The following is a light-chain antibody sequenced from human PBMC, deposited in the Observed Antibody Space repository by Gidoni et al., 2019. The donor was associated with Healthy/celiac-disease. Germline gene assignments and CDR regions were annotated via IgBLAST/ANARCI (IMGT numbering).Light chain of an antibody. Sequence: IQMTQSPSSLSASVGDRVTITCRASQSISSYLNWYQQKPGKAPKLLIYAASSLQSGVPSRFSGSGSGTDFTLTISSLQPEDFATYDCQQSYSTPPTFGKGTKLEIK. J-gene: IGKJ2*01. CDR1: QSISSY. CDR2: AAS. CDR3: QQSYSTPPT. V-gene: IGKV1-39*01.